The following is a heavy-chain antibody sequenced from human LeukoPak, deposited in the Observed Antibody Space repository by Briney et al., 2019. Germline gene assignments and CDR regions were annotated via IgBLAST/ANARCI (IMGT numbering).Heavy chain of an antibody. D-gene: IGHD3-10*01. CDR1: GDSMSSFY. J-gene: IGHJ4*02. V-gene: IGHV4-4*07. CDR3: ARESVIRGVSHFDY. CDR2: ILPSGTS. Sequence: SETLSLTCTVSGDSMSSFYWNWIRQPAGKGLEWIGRILPSGTSFSIPSLRSRLTMSLDTSKSQFSLRLNSVTAADTAVYYCARESVIRGVSHFDYWGRGTLVTVSA.